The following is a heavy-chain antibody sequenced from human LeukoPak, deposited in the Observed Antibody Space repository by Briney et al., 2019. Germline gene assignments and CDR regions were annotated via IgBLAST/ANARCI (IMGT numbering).Heavy chain of an antibody. CDR2: ISSSSSTI. D-gene: IGHD3-3*02. CDR1: GFTFSSYS. J-gene: IGHJ4*02. V-gene: IGHV3-48*01. CDR3: ARDGILGSHDY. Sequence: GGSLRLSCAASGFTFSSYSMNWVRQAPGKGLEWVSYISSSSSTIYYADSVKGRFTISRDNAKNSLYLQMNSLRAEDTAVYYCARDGILGSHDYWGQGTLVTVSS.